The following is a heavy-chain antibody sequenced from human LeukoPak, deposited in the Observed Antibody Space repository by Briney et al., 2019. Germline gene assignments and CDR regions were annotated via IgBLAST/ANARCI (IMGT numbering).Heavy chain of an antibody. CDR3: AKDTLGQWWDLNY. CDR1: GFTFSTYG. CDR2: IRYDGSNK. V-gene: IGHV3-30*02. D-gene: IGHD1-26*01. J-gene: IGHJ4*01. Sequence: GGSLRLSCAASGFTFSTYGMHWVRQAPGKGLEWVAFIRYDGSNKYYADSVKGRFTISRDNSKNTLYLQMNSLRAEDTAVYYCAKDTLGQWWDLNYWGHGTLVTVSS.